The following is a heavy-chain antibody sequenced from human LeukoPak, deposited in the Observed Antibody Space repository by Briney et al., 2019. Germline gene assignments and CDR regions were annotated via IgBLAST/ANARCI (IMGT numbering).Heavy chain of an antibody. CDR2: ISSSGSTI. CDR1: GFTFSSYE. CDR3: ARDGGIAARPS. V-gene: IGHV3-48*03. D-gene: IGHD6-6*01. Sequence: PGGSLRLSCAASGFTFSSYEMNWVRQAPGKGLEWVSYISSSGSTIYYANSVKGRFTISRDNAKNSLYLQMNSLRAEDTAVYYCARDGGIAARPSWGQGTLVTVSS. J-gene: IGHJ5*02.